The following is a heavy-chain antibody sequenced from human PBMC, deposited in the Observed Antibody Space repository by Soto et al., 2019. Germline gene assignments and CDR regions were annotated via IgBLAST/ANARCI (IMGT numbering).Heavy chain of an antibody. CDR2: INHSGST. CDR1: GGSFSGYY. CDR3: AIESSGWYNY. J-gene: IGHJ4*02. Sequence: QVQLQQWGAGLLKPSETLSLTCAVYGGSFSGYYWSWIRQPPGKGLEWIGEINHSGSTNYNPSLKSRVTISVDTSKNQFSLKLSSVTAADTAVYYCAIESSGWYNYWGQGTLVTVSS. V-gene: IGHV4-34*01. D-gene: IGHD6-19*01.